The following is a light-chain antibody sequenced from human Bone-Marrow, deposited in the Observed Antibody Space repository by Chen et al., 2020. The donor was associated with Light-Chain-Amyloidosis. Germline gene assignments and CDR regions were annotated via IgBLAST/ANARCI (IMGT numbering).Light chain of an antibody. CDR3: QQRSSWPT. V-gene: IGKV3-11*01. CDR1: QSIATY. J-gene: IGKJ1*01. CDR2: DAS. Sequence: EIVLTQSPASLSLAPGERATLSCRASQSIATYLAWFQPRPGQPPRVLMYDASTRATGIPARFSGSGSGTDFTLTVSSLEPEDVAVYYCQQRSSWPTFGQGTRVE.